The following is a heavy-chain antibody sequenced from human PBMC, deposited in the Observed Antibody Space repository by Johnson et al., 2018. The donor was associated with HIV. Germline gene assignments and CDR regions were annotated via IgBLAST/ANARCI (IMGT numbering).Heavy chain of an antibody. J-gene: IGHJ3*02. D-gene: IGHD3-10*01. Sequence: QVQLVESGGGVVQPGRSLRLSCAASGFTFSSYAFHWVRQAPVKGLEWVAVISYDGSNKYYASSVQGRFTISRDNSKNTLYLQMNSLKTEDTAVYYCTTDLELAGLWFGELWDDAFDIWGQGTMVTVSS. CDR1: GFTFSSYA. CDR2: ISYDGSNK. V-gene: IGHV3-30*04. CDR3: TTDLELAGLWFGELWDDAFDI.